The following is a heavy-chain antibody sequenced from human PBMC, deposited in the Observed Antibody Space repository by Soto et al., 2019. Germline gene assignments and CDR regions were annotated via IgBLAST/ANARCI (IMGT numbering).Heavy chain of an antibody. J-gene: IGHJ6*02. D-gene: IGHD3-22*01. CDR2: IYYSGST. CDR3: ARDEVVTDLYYYYYYGMDV. Sequence: SETLSLTCTVSGGSIGSGDYYWSWIRQPPGKGLEWIGYIYYSGSTYYNPSLKSRVTISVDTSKNQFSLKLSSVTAADTAVYYCARDEVVTDLYYYYYYGMDVWGQGTTVTVSS. V-gene: IGHV4-30-4*01. CDR1: GGSIGSGDYY.